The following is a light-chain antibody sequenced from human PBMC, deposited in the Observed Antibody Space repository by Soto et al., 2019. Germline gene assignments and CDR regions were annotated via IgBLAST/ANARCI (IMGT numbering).Light chain of an antibody. V-gene: IGKV1-5*01. CDR3: QQYNSYSRE. CDR1: QSISGW. CDR2: DAS. J-gene: IGKJ1*01. Sequence: DIQMTQSPSTLSASVGDRVTITCRASQSISGWLAWYQQKPGKAPKLLIYDASSLESGVPLRFSGSGSGTEFTLTISSLQPDDFATHYCQQYNSYSREFGQGTKV.